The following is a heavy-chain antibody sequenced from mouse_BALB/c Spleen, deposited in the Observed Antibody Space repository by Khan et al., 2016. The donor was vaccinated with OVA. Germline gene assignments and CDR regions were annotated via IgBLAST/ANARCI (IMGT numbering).Heavy chain of an antibody. CDR1: GFTFSAYG. CDR2: INSDGGYT. Sequence: EVELVESGGDLVKPGGSLRLSCAASGFTFSAYGMAWVRQAPDKRLEWVATINSDGGYTYYPDTVKGRFTISRNNVENTLSLQMSSLKSEDTAIYYCASHLTGSFAYWGQGTLVTVSA. D-gene: IGHD4-1*01. V-gene: IGHV5-6*01. CDR3: ASHLTGSFAY. J-gene: IGHJ3*01.